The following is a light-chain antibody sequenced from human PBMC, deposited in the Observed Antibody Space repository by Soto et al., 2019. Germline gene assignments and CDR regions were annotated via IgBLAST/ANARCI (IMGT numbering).Light chain of an antibody. Sequence: DIQLTQSPASLSASVGDRVTITCRASQCISSYLAWYQQKPGKAPKLLIYLASTLQSGVPSRFSGSGSGTDFTFTISSLQPEDIATYYCQQYDNLPLTFGQGTRLEIK. CDR2: LAS. J-gene: IGKJ5*01. CDR3: QQYDNLPLT. CDR1: QCISSY. V-gene: IGKV1-9*01.